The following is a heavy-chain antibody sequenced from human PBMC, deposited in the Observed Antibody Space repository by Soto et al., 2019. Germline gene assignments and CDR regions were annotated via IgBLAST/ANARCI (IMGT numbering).Heavy chain of an antibody. CDR2: ISSSGSTI. CDR3: ARDGISSGAAFDI. Sequence: VGSLRLSCAASGFTFSSYEMNWVRQAPGKGLEWVSYISSSGSTIYYADSVKGRFTISRDNAKNSLYLQMNSLRAEDTAVYYCARDGISSGAAFDILGQGTMVTVSS. CDR1: GFTFSSYE. J-gene: IGHJ3*02. V-gene: IGHV3-48*03. D-gene: IGHD1-26*01.